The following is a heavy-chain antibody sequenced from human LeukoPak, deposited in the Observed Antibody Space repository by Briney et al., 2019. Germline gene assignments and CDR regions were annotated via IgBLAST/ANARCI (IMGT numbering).Heavy chain of an antibody. V-gene: IGHV3-33*06. J-gene: IGHJ4*02. D-gene: IGHD3-22*01. CDR1: GFTFSNYG. CDR3: AKDMGYYYDSSGYFDY. Sequence: SLRLSCAASGFTFSNYGMHWVRQAPGKGLEWVAVIWYEGKNKYYADSVKGRFTISRDSSNNTLYLQMNSLRAEDTAVYYCAKDMGYYYDSSGYFDYWGQGTLVTVSS. CDR2: IWYEGKNK.